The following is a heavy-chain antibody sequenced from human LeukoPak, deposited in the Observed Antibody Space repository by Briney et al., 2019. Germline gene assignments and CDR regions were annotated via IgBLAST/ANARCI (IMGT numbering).Heavy chain of an antibody. CDR1: GGSISSYY. V-gene: IGHV4-59*01. CDR2: AYYTGST. Sequence: SETLSLTCTVSGGSISSYYWSWIRQTPGKGLEWIGYAYYTGSTNYNPSLKSRGTISLDTSKNQISLKLTSVTAADTAVYYCARGKDWFDPWGQGTLAIVSS. CDR3: ARGKDWFDP. J-gene: IGHJ5*02.